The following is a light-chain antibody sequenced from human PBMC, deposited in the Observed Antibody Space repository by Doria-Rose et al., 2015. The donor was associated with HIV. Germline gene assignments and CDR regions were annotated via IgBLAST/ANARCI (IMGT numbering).Light chain of an antibody. CDR2: DVN. CDR1: SSEVGGYDH. V-gene: IGLV2-23*02. CDR3: CSCAGSGTLV. Sequence: QSALIQPASVSVSPGQSITMSCTGTSSEVGGYDHVYWYQQHPGKVPKLMIYDVNKWPSGASNRFSGSKSGNTASLTISGLQADDEADYYCCSCAGSGTLVFGGGTRLTVL. J-gene: IGLJ2*01.